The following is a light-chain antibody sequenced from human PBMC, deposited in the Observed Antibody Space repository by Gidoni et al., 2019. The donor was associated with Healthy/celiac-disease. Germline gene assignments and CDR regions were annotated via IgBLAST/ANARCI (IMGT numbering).Light chain of an antibody. V-gene: IGKV1-8*01. CDR2: AAS. J-gene: IGKJ1*01. CDR1: QGISSY. CDR3: QQYYSYPQT. Sequence: AIRMTQSPSSFSASTGDRVTITCRSSQGISSYLAWYRQKPGKAPKLLIYAASTLPSGVPSRFSGSGSGTDFTLTIRCLQSEDFSTYYCQQYYSYPQTFGQGTKVEIK.